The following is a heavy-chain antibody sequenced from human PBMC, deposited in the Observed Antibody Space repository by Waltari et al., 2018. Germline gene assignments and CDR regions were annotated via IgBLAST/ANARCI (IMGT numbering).Heavy chain of an antibody. J-gene: IGHJ6*02. CDR2: IRYDGSNK. CDR1: GFTFSSYG. CDR3: ARTRVVSTSYGMDV. Sequence: QVQLVESGGGVVQPGGSLRLSCVASGFTFSSYGMHWVRQAPGRGVDWVAFIRYDGSNKYYVDSVKGRFTISRDNSKNTLYLQMNSLRAEDTAVYYCARTRVVSTSYGMDVWGQGTTVTVSS. V-gene: IGHV3-30*02. D-gene: IGHD3-3*01.